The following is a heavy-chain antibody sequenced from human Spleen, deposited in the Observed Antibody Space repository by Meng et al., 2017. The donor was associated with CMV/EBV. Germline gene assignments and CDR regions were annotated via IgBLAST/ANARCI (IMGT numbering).Heavy chain of an antibody. CDR3: AKDLKPYYYYGMDV. CDR1: GFTFSTYG. CDR2: LWYDGSNK. Sequence: GGSLRLSCIASGFTFSTYGMHWVRQAPGKGLEWVAVLWYDGSNKYYADSVKGRFTISRDNSKNTLYLQMNSLRAEDTAVYYCAKDLKPYYYYGMDVWGQGTTVTVSS. D-gene: IGHD3-16*01. V-gene: IGHV3-33*06. J-gene: IGHJ6*02.